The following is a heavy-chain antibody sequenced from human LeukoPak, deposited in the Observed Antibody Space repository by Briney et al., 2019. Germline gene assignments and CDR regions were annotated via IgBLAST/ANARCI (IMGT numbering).Heavy chain of an antibody. CDR2: VNPNTGNT. V-gene: IGHV1-8*01. CDR3: AGPLVPAARGWFET. Sequence: ASATVSRKPSRYTFTSYDIKSVPQAPEQGVERMGGVNPNTGNTGYAQKFQARVTMTRNTSISTAYMELRSLRSDDTAGYYCAGPLVPAARGWFETWG. CDR1: RYTFTSYD. J-gene: IGHJ5*01. D-gene: IGHD2-2*01.